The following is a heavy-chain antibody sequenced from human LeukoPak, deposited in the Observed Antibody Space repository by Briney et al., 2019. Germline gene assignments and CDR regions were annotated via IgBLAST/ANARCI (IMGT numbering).Heavy chain of an antibody. CDR2: IWYDGSNK. J-gene: IGHJ4*02. CDR1: GFTFSSYG. Sequence: GGSLRLSCAASGFTFSSYGMHWVRQAPGKGLEWVAVIWYDGSNKYYADSVKGRFTISRDNSKNTLYLQMNSLRAEDTAVYYFAMSSPDCVRQRGFRLDYGGQGALVTVSS. CDR3: AMSSPDCVRQRGFRLDY. D-gene: IGHD5-18*01. V-gene: IGHV3-33*01.